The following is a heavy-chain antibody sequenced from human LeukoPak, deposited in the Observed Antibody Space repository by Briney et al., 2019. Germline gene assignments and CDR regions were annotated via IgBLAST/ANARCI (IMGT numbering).Heavy chain of an antibody. CDR1: GVSISSYY. CDR2: IYYSGST. J-gene: IGHJ6*03. V-gene: IGHV4-59*01. Sequence: SETLSLTCSVSGVSISSYYWSWIRQPPGKGLEWIGYIYYSGSTNYNPSLKSRVTISVDTSKNQFSLKLSSVTAADTAVYYCARGKIGYYYMDVWGKGTTVTVSS. CDR3: ARGKIGYYYMDV.